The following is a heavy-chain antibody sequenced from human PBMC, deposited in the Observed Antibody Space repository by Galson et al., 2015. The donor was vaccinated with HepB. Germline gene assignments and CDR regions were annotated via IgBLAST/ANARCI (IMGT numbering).Heavy chain of an antibody. CDR1: GFTFSSAW. V-gene: IGHV3-15*01. D-gene: IGHD1-26*01. J-gene: IGHJ3*02. CDR3: TTGRHRGIVGATDAFDI. Sequence: SLRLSCAASGFTFSSAWMSWVRQAPGKGLEWVGRIKSKTDRGTTDFAAPVEGRFTISRDDSINTLYLQMHSLRTEDTAVYYCTTGRHRGIVGATDAFDIWGQGTMVTVSS. CDR2: IKSKTDRGTT.